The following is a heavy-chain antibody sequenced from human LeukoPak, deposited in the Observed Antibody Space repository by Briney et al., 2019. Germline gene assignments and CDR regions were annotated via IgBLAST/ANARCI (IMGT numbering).Heavy chain of an antibody. D-gene: IGHD3-10*01. CDR2: IYHSGST. CDR3: ARGRSSMVRGYYYYYMDV. CDR1: GYSISSGYH. V-gene: IGHV4-38-2*02. J-gene: IGHJ6*03. Sequence: PSETLSLTCTVSGYSISSGYHWGWIRQPPGKGLEWIGSIYHSGSTYYNPSLKSRVTISVDTSKNQFSLKLSSVTAADTAVYYCARGRSSMVRGYYYYYMDVWGKGTTVTISS.